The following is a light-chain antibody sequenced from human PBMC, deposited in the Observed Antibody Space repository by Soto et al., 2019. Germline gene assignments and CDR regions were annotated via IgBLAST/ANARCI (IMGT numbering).Light chain of an antibody. Sequence: HSALTQPASVSGSPGQSITISCTGTSSDVGAYNYVSWYQQHPGKAPKLMICDVSNRPSGVSNRFSGSKSANTASLTISGLQAEDEADYYCSSYTTSSTVVFGGGTKLTVL. V-gene: IGLV2-14*03. CDR3: SSYTTSSTVV. J-gene: IGLJ2*01. CDR1: SSDVGAYNY. CDR2: DVS.